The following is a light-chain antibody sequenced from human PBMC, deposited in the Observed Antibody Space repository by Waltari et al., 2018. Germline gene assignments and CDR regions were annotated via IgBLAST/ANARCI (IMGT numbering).Light chain of an antibody. CDR1: QTINNNF. V-gene: IGKV3-20*01. CDR3: QQYDGSILT. Sequence: IVLTQSPDTLSLSPGQRATLSCRASQTINNNFLVWYQQKPGQAPRLLIPGASSMATGFPDRFSGSGSGTDFTLTISRLEPEDVAVYYCQQYDGSILTFGGGTKVEI. J-gene: IGKJ4*01. CDR2: GAS.